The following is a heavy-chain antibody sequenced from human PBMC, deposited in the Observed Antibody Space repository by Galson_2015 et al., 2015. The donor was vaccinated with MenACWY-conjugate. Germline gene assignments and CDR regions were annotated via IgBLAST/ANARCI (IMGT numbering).Heavy chain of an antibody. CDR1: RFTFSTYG. CDR3: ARAADGAMVLPVDVFDL. D-gene: IGHD2-8*02. CDR2: ISYDGVNK. J-gene: IGHJ3*01. Sequence: SLRLSCAASRFTFSTYGMHWVRPAPGMGLEWVATISYDGVNKYYPDSVKGRFTISRDNSNNTMSLQMSSLRTEDTAVYFCARAADGAMVLPVDVFDLWGQGTMVTVSS. V-gene: IGHV3-30*03.